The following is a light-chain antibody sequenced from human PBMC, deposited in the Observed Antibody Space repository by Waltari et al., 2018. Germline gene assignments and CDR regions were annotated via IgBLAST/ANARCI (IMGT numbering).Light chain of an antibody. CDR3: YSYAGGRV. Sequence: QSALTQPASVSGSPGQSITISCTGSSSDVGSSTRVSWYLQHPGKAPKLIIYEVTKRPSGVSNRFSGSKSGNTASLTISGLQAEDEADYYCYSYAGGRVFGTGTKVTVL. CDR1: SSDVGSSTR. J-gene: IGLJ1*01. V-gene: IGLV2-23*02. CDR2: EVT.